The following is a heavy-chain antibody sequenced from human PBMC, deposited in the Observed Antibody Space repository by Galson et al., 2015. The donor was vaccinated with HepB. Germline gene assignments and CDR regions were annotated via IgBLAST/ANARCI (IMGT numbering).Heavy chain of an antibody. D-gene: IGHD2-2*01. CDR1: GFTFSSYA. CDR3: ARDPMSSSFHYYYYYGMDV. J-gene: IGHJ6*02. V-gene: IGHV3-30-3*01. CDR2: ISYDGSNK. Sequence: LRLSCAASGFTFSSYAIHWVRQAPGKGLEWVAVISYDGSNKYYADSVKGRFTISRDNSKNTLYLRMNSLRGEDTAVYYCARDPMSSSFHYYYYYGMDVWGQGTTVTVSS.